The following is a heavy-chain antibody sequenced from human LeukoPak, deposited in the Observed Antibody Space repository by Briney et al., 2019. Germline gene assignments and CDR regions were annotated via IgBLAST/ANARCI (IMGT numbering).Heavy chain of an antibody. J-gene: IGHJ4*02. CDR2: INQDGSGK. Sequence: PGGSLRLSCAAFGFTFNNYWMSWVRQAPGKGLEGVANINQDGSGKHYVDSVRGRFTISRDNAKNSLYLQMNSLRAEDTAVYLCAKASIAGAIGVLDYWGQGTLVTVSS. V-gene: IGHV3-7*01. D-gene: IGHD1-26*01. CDR3: AKASIAGAIGVLDY. CDR1: GFTFNNYW.